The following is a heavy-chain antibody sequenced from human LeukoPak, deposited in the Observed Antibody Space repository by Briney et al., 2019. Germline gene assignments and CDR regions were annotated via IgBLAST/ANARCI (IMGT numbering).Heavy chain of an antibody. Sequence: GGSLRLSCAASGFSFSHYEMNWVRQAPGKGLEWVLYISSSGGTIYYADSVKGRFTISRDNAKTSLYLQMNSLRAEDTAVYYCAIAFSNPFDYWGQGTLVTVSS. J-gene: IGHJ4*02. D-gene: IGHD4-11*01. CDR3: AIAFSNPFDY. CDR1: GFSFSHYE. V-gene: IGHV3-48*03. CDR2: ISSSGGTI.